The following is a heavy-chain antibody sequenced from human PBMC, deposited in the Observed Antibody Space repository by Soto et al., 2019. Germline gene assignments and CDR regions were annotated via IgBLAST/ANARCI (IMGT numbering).Heavy chain of an antibody. V-gene: IGHV3-30-3*01. CDR1: GFTFSNYI. CDR2: ILHDGNNK. Sequence: QVQLVESGGGVVQPGRSLRLSCAASGFTFSNYIMHWVRQAPGKGLEWVAIILHDGNNKYYADSVKGRFTISRDNSKNTLYLQMNSLRSEDSAIYYFARDEEGGSYCDLGYWGQGTLVTVSS. J-gene: IGHJ4*02. D-gene: IGHD3-10*01. CDR3: ARDEEGGSYCDLGY.